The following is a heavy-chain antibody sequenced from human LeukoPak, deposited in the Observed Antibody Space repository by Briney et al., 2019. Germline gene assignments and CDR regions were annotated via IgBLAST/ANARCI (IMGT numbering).Heavy chain of an antibody. CDR2: IYTSGST. Sequence: SETLSLTYAVYGGSFSGYYWSWIRQPAGKGLEWIRRIYTSGSTNYNPSLKSRVTMSVDTYKNQFSLKLSSVTAADTAVYYCARDKSRFISGYDYWGQGTLVTVSS. J-gene: IGHJ4*02. CDR1: GGSFSGYY. V-gene: IGHV4-4*07. CDR3: ARDKSRFISGYDY. D-gene: IGHD3-22*01.